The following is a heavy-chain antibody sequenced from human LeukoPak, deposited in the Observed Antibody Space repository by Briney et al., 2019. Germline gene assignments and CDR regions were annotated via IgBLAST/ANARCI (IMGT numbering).Heavy chain of an antibody. D-gene: IGHD1-7*01. J-gene: IGHJ4*02. Sequence: GGSLRLSCAASGFTFSTYWMSWVRQAPGKGLEWVANIKRDGSEKYYVDSVKGRFTISRDNAKNSVYLQMNSLRAEDTAIYYCAREARGNYAPGLDYWGQGTLVTVSS. V-gene: IGHV3-7*01. CDR2: IKRDGSEK. CDR1: GFTFSTYW. CDR3: AREARGNYAPGLDY.